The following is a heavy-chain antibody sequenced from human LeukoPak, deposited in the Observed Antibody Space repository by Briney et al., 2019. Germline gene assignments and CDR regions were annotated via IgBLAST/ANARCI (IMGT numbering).Heavy chain of an antibody. CDR1: GFTFSSYS. D-gene: IGHD3-16*01. V-gene: IGHV3-21*01. CDR2: ISSSSSYI. J-gene: IGHJ4*02. Sequence: GGSLRLSCAASGFTFSSYSMNWVRQAPGKGLEWASSISSSSSYIYYADSVKGRFTISRDNAKNSLYLQMNSLRAEDTAVYYCARDGYWGGLDFDYWGQGTLVTVSS. CDR3: ARDGYWGGLDFDY.